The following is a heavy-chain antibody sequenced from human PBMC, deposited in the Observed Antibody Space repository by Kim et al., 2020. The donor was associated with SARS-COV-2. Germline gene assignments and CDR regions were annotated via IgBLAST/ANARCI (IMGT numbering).Heavy chain of an antibody. D-gene: IGHD2-2*03. V-gene: IGHV4-4*01. J-gene: IGHJ3*02. Sequence: TNYNPSLKSRVTISLDKSKNQISLDLSSVTAADTALYSCAKTLPGYDAFDIWGRGTMVIVSS. CDR3: AKTLPGYDAFDI. CDR2: T.